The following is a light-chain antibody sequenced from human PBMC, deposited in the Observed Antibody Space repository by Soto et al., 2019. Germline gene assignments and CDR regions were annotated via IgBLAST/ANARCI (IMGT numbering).Light chain of an antibody. CDR3: HQYATSPRT. J-gene: IGKJ1*01. V-gene: IGKV3-20*01. CDR2: GAS. Sequence: PGERATLSCRASQSLRSGDLACYQQIPGQAPGLLIYGASSRATGIPDGFSGSGSGTDFNLTVNRLAPEDFAVYYCHQYATSPRTFGQGTKVEIK. CDR1: QSLRSGD.